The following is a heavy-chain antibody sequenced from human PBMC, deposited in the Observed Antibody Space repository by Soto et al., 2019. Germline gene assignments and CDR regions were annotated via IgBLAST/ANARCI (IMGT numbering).Heavy chain of an antibody. J-gene: IGHJ4*02. D-gene: IGHD3-16*02. V-gene: IGHV1-8*01. CDR1: GFTFTSYD. CDR3: ARGRVSIMITFGGVIDTDFDY. CDR2: MNPNSGNT. Sequence: ASVKVSCKASGFTFTSYDINWVRQATGQGLEWMGWMNPNSGNTGYAQKFQGRVTMTRNTSISTAYMELSSLRSEDTAVYYCARGRVSIMITFGGVIDTDFDYWGQGTLATVSS.